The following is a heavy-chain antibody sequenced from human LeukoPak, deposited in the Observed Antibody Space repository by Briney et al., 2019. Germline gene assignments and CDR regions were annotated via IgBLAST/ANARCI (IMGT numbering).Heavy chain of an antibody. CDR1: GGSISRYY. V-gene: IGHV4-59*01. J-gene: IGHJ4*02. CDR2: IYRSGST. CDR3: ARGDSSGWPYFDY. Sequence: SETLSLTCTVSGGSISRYYWSWIRQSPGKGLEWIGYIYRSGSTNYNPSLRSRVTISLDTSKNQFSLKLSSVTAADTAVYYCARGDSSGWPYFDYWGQGALVTVSS. D-gene: IGHD6-19*01.